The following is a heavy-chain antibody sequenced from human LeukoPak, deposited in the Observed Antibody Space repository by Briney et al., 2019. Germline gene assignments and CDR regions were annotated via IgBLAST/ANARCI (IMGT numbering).Heavy chain of an antibody. CDR2: ISYDGSNK. CDR1: GFTFSSYG. D-gene: IGHD2-2*01. CDR3: AKDMGYCSSTSCPLDY. Sequence: GGSLRLSCAASGFTFSSYGMHWVRQPPGKGLEWVAVISYDGSNKYYADSVKGRFTISRDNSKNTLYLQMNSLRAEDTAVYYCAKDMGYCSSTSCPLDYWGQGTLVTVSS. J-gene: IGHJ4*02. V-gene: IGHV3-30*18.